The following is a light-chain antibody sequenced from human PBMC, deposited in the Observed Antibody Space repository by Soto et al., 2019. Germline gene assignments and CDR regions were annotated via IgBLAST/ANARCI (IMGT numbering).Light chain of an antibody. Sequence: DIQRTQSPSTLSASVGDRVTITCRASQSISSWLAWYQQKPGKAPKLLIYKASSLESGVPSRFRGSGSGTEITLTISSLQPDDFATYYCQQYNSYPSCGQGTRLEIK. J-gene: IGKJ5*01. V-gene: IGKV1-5*03. CDR2: KAS. CDR3: QQYNSYPS. CDR1: QSISSW.